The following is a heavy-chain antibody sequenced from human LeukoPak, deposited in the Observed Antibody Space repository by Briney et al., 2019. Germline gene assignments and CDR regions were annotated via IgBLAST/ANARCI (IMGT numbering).Heavy chain of an antibody. CDR1: GYTFTSYG. J-gene: IGHJ3*02. CDR3: ARDGAFVAFDAFDI. D-gene: IGHD2-15*01. CDR2: ISAYNGNT. Sequence: WASVKVSCKASGYTFTSYGVSWVRQAPGQGLEWMGWISAYNGNTDYAQKLQGRVTMTTDTSTSTAYMELRSLRSDDTAVYYCARDGAFVAFDAFDIWGQGTMVTVSS. V-gene: IGHV1-18*01.